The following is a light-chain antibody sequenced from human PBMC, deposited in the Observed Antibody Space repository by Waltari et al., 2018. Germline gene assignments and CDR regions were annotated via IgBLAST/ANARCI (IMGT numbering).Light chain of an antibody. V-gene: IGKV3-11*01. CDR1: QSVSSY. Sequence: EIVLTQSPAPLSLSPGERATLSCRASQSVSSYLAWYQHKPGQAPRLLIYGASNRATGIPARFSGSGSGTDFTLTISSLEPEDFAVYYCQQRTNWITFGQGTRLEIK. J-gene: IGKJ5*01. CDR2: GAS. CDR3: QQRTNWIT.